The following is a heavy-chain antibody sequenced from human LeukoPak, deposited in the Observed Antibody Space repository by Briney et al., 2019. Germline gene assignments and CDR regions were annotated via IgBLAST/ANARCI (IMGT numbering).Heavy chain of an antibody. V-gene: IGHV1-2*02. D-gene: IGHD3-3*01. CDR1: GYTFTGYY. J-gene: IGHJ4*02. Sequence: GASVKVSCKASGYTFTGYYMHWVRQAPGQGLEWMGWINPNSGGTNYAQKFQGRVTMTRDTSISTAYMELSRLRSDDTAVYYCARVRDYDFWSGYSDYWGQGTLVTVSS. CDR3: ARVRDYDFWSGYSDY. CDR2: INPNSGGT.